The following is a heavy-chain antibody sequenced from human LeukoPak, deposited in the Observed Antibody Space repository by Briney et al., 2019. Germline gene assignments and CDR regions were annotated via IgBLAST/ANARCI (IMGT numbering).Heavy chain of an antibody. J-gene: IGHJ3*02. CDR3: ARKDSGYGSDAFDI. D-gene: IGHD5-12*01. CDR1: GGSISSYY. V-gene: IGHV4-59*01. CDR2: IYYSGST. Sequence: SETLSLTCTVSGGSISSYYWSWIRQPPGKGLEWIGYIYYSGSTNYNPSLKSRVTISADTSKNQFSLKLSSVTAADTAVYYCARKDSGYGSDAFDIWGQGTMVTVSS.